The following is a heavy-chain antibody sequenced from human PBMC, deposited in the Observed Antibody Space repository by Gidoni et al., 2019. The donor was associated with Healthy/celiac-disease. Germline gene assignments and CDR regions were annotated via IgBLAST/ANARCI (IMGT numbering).Heavy chain of an antibody. CDR3: ARDVPYYYDSSGYNWFDP. J-gene: IGHJ5*02. D-gene: IGHD3-22*01. CDR1: GFTFSSYA. V-gene: IGHV3-30-3*01. CDR2: ISYDGSNK. Sequence: QVQLVESGGGVVQPGRSLRLSCAASGFTFSSYAMHWVRQAPGKGLEWVAVISYDGSNKYYADSVKGRFTISRDNSKNTLYLQMNSLRAEDTAVYYCARDVPYYYDSSGYNWFDPWGQGTLVTVSS.